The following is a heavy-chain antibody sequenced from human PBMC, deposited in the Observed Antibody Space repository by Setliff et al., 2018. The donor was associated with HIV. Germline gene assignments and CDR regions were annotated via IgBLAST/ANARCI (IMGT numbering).Heavy chain of an antibody. CDR3: ARRFLTTVVTLGFHI. V-gene: IGHV4-39*01. CDR1: GASMNSSNSY. Sequence: SETLSLTCTVSGASMNSSNSYWGWIRQPPGKGLEWIGSIYYSGHTYYNSSLQSRVTISVDTSKYRFALKLTSVTAADTAVYYCARRFLTTVVTLGFHIWGQGTVVTVSS. D-gene: IGHD4-17*01. J-gene: IGHJ3*02. CDR2: IYYSGHT.